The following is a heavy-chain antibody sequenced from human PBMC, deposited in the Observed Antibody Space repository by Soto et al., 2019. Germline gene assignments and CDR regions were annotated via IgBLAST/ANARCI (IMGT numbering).Heavy chain of an antibody. J-gene: IGHJ1*01. V-gene: IGHV4-39*01. CDR3: TESEHYFDGSADYKSTEYFHH. D-gene: IGHD3-22*01. Sequence: QVQLEESGPGLVKPSETLTLTCTVSGGSTRNSHSYWGWIRQPPGKGLEWIGNVYQSGKSYSIPSLKGRVTISVDTSKNQFFLTLNSVTAADTARYFCTESEHYFDGSADYKSTEYFHHWGQGTLVTVSS. CDR1: GGSTRNSHSY. CDR2: VYQSGKS.